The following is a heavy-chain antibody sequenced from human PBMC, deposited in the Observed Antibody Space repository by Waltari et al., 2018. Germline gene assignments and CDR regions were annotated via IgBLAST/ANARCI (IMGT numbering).Heavy chain of an antibody. CDR1: GGSFSGYY. Sequence: QVQLQQWGAGLLKPSETLSLTCAVYGGSFSGYYWSWIRQPPGQGLEWIGEINHSGSTNYNPSLKSRVTISVDTSKNQFSLKLSSVTAADTAVYYCARGVEMATTNYFDYWGQGTLVTVSS. D-gene: IGHD5-12*01. J-gene: IGHJ4*02. CDR2: INHSGST. CDR3: ARGVEMATTNYFDY. V-gene: IGHV4-34*01.